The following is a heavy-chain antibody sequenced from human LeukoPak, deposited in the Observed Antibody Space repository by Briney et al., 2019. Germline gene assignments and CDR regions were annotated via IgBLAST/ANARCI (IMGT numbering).Heavy chain of an antibody. D-gene: IGHD6-13*01. J-gene: IGHJ4*01. V-gene: IGHV3-23*01. CDR1: GFTFSSSA. CDR3: AKESAAAGYFDY. Sequence: PGGFLRLSCAASGFTFSSSAMSWVRQAPGKGLERVSVISKSGDFTYYADSVKGRFTISRDSSKNTLNLQMNSLRAEDTAVYYCAKESAAAGYFDYWGLGTLVTVSS. CDR2: ISKSGDFT.